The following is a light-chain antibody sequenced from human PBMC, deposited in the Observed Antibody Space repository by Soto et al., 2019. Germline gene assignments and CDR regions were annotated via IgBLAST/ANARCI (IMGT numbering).Light chain of an antibody. J-gene: IGKJ3*01. CDR3: QQYTNWPFT. CDR2: GAS. CDR1: QSVSSS. V-gene: IGKV3-15*01. Sequence: EIVMTQSPATLSVSPGERATLSCRASQSVSSSLAWYQQRPGQAPRLLIYGASTRATGIPARFSGSGSGTEFSLTISRLQSEDFAVYYCQQYTNWPFTFGPGTKVEIK.